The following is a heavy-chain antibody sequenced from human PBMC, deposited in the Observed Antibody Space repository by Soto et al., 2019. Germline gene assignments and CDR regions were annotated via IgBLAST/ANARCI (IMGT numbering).Heavy chain of an antibody. CDR3: AGYSDGWRNDY. D-gene: IGHD6-19*01. CDR2: MSHSVRT. J-gene: IGHJ4*02. Sequence: SETLSLTCAVSGYSISSGYYWCWIRQPPGEGLEWIGFMSHSVRTYNNPSLKSRVTISRDTSKNQFSLQLTSVTAAETAVYDCAGYSDGWRNDYWGQGTLVTVS. V-gene: IGHV4-38-2*01. CDR1: GYSISSGYY.